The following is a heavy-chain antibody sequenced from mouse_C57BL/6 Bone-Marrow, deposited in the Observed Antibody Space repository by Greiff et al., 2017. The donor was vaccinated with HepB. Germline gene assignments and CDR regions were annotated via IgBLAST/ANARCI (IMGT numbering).Heavy chain of an antibody. D-gene: IGHD3-3*01. CDR3: ARRGLSMDY. Sequence: EVQLQQSGPVLVKPGASVKMSCKASGYTFTDYYMNWVKQSHGKSLEWIGVINPYNGGTSYNQKFKGKATLTVDKSSSTAYMELNSLTSEDSAVYYCARRGLSMDYWGQGTSVTVSS. CDR1: GYTFTDYY. J-gene: IGHJ4*01. V-gene: IGHV1-19*01. CDR2: INPYNGGT.